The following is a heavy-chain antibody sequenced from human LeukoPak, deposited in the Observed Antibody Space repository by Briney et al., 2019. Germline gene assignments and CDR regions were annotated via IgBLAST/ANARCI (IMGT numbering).Heavy chain of an antibody. CDR2: IIPIFGTA. Sequence: ASVKVSCKASGGTFSSYAISWVRQAPGQGLEWMGGIIPIFGTANYAQKFQGRVTITTNESTSTAYMELSSLRSEDTAVYYCATIPFMGVVVIAIEGYWGQGTLVTVSS. CDR3: ATIPFMGVVVIAIEGY. D-gene: IGHD2-21*01. CDR1: GGTFSSYA. J-gene: IGHJ4*02. V-gene: IGHV1-69*05.